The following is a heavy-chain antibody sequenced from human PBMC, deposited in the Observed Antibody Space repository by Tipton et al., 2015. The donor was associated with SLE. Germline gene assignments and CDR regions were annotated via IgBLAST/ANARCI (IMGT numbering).Heavy chain of an antibody. CDR2: ITHSGSA. CDR1: GGSFSGHY. CDR3: ARGQKQWLLRGLQY. Sequence: TLSLTCAVYGGSFSGHYWSWIRQSPGKGLEWIGEITHSGSAKYNPSLKSRVTVSVDTSKNQFSLKLTSVTAADTALYYCARGQKQWLLRGLQYWGQGSLVTVSS. D-gene: IGHD6-19*01. J-gene: IGHJ4*02. V-gene: IGHV4-34*01.